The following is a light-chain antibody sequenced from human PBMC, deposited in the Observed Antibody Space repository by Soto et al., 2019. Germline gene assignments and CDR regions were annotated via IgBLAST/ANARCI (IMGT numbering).Light chain of an antibody. J-gene: IGKJ4*01. CDR1: QSVGSNY. Sequence: EIVLTQSPGTLSLSPGDRATLSCRASQSVGSNYLAWYQQKPGQAPRLLLYGASSRAIGIPDRFSGSGSGKDFTLIISRLEPQDFAVYYCQHYGTSLPLTFGGGTK. CDR2: GAS. V-gene: IGKV3-20*01. CDR3: QHYGTSLPLT.